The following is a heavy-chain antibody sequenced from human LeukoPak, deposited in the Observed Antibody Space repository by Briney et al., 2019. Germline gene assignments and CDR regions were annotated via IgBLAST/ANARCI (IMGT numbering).Heavy chain of an antibody. Sequence: PSETLSLSCTVSGGSISSYYWSWIRQPPGKELQWIGYIHGTGTTKFNPSLESRVTMSVDTSKNQFSLKLSSVTAADTAVYYCARHTRRDAYNPNDYWGQGTLVTVSS. V-gene: IGHV4-59*08. CDR1: GGSISSYY. D-gene: IGHD5-24*01. CDR3: ARHTRRDAYNPNDY. CDR2: IHGTGTT. J-gene: IGHJ4*02.